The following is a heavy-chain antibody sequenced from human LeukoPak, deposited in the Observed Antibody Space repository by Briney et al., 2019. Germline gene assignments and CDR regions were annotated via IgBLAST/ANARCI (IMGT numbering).Heavy chain of an antibody. J-gene: IGHJ4*02. CDR2: IYTSGST. CDR3: TREYSSGWVFDY. CDR1: GGSISSYY. Sequence: SETLSLTCTVSGGSISSYYWSWIRQPAGKGLEWIGRIYTSGSTNYNPSLKSRVTMSVDTSKNQFSLKLSSVTAADTAVYYCTREYSSGWVFDYWGQGTLVTVSS. V-gene: IGHV4-4*07. D-gene: IGHD6-19*01.